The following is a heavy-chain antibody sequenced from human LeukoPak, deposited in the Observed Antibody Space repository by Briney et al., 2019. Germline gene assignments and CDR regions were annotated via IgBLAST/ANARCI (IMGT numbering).Heavy chain of an antibody. Sequence: GGSLRLSCAASGFTFSSYGMNWVRQAPGKGLEWVSSISSSSSYIYYADSVKGRFTISRDNAKNSQYLQMNSLRAEDTAVYYCARNPNRGTFDIWGQGTMVIVSS. D-gene: IGHD6-13*01. J-gene: IGHJ3*02. CDR3: ARNPNRGTFDI. CDR1: GFTFSSYG. CDR2: ISSSSSYI. V-gene: IGHV3-21*01.